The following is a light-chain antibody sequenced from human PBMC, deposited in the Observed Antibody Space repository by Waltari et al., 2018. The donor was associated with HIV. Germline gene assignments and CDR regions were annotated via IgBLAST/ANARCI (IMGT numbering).Light chain of an antibody. CDR3: CSYAGSSTFV. CDR2: DDS. Sequence: QSALTQPASVSGSPGQSITISCTGTSSDVGHYNYVSWYQQHPGKALKLMIYDDSKRPSGVSNRFSGSKSGNTASLTISGLQAEDEADYYCCSYAGSSTFVFGTGTKVTVL. J-gene: IGLJ1*01. CDR1: SSDVGHYNY. V-gene: IGLV2-23*01.